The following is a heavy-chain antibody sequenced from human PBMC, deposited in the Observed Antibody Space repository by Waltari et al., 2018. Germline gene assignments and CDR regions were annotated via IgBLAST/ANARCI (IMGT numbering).Heavy chain of an antibody. D-gene: IGHD3-22*01. J-gene: IGHJ4*02. CDR3: AKDVNWRVTMIVGPNGY. CDR2: ISGSGGSK. Sequence: EVQLLESGGGLVQPGGSLRLSCAASGFTFSSYAMSWVRQAPGKGLGWVSAISGSGGSKYYADSVKGRFTISRDNSKNTLYLQMNSLRAEDTAVYYCAKDVNWRVTMIVGPNGYWGQGTLVTVSS. CDR1: GFTFSSYA. V-gene: IGHV3-23*01.